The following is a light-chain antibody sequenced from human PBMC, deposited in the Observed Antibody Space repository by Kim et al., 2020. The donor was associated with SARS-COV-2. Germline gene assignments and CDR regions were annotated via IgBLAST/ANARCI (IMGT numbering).Light chain of an antibody. CDR1: QRITAY. V-gene: IGKV1-39*01. Sequence: DIQMTQSPSSLSASVGDRVTITCRVSQRITAYLNWYQQVPGKAPKILIYAASSLQSGVPSRFSGSGSGTDFTLTINNLQPEDFATYCQQSYSLPYTFGQGTKLEI. J-gene: IGKJ2*01. CDR2: AAS. CDR3: QQSYSLPYT.